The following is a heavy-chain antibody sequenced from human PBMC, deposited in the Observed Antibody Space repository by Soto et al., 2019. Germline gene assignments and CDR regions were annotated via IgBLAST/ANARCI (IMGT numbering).Heavy chain of an antibody. D-gene: IGHD2-2*01. CDR1: GGSISSSY. J-gene: IGHJ3*02. V-gene: IGHV4-59*08. CDR3: ARHGDQLPTDAFDI. Sequence: SETLSLTCTVSGGSISSSYWSWLRQPPGKGLEWIGYIYYSGSTNYNPSLKSRVTLSVDTSKNQFSLKLSSVTAADTAVYYCARHGDQLPTDAFDIWGQGTMVTVSS. CDR2: IYYSGST.